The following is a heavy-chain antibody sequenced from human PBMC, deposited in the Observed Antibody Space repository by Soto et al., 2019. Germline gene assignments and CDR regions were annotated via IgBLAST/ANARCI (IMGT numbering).Heavy chain of an antibody. CDR3: AKWNGYGDY. CDR2: VSGGSGVT. V-gene: IGHV3-23*01. CDR1: GFSFSTYG. Sequence: EVQLLESGGGLVQPGGSLRLSCAVSGFSFSTYGVTWVRQAPGKGLEWVSGVSGGSGVTHYADSVKGRFTITGDNSKNTVYLHMNSLRVEDTAAYYCAKWNGYGDYWGQGTLVTVSS. J-gene: IGHJ4*02. D-gene: IGHD1-1*01.